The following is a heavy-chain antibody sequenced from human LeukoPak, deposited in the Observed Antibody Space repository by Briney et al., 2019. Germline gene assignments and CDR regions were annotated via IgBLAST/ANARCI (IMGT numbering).Heavy chain of an antibody. J-gene: IGHJ4*02. CDR3: AKDGVVRYYFDY. Sequence: GGSLRLSCSASGFVFTIYTMYWVRQAPGKGLEWVSSISGSGASTFYADSVKGRFTISRDNSKNTLYLQINSLRAEDTAVYYCAKDGVVRYYFDYWGQGTLVTVSS. D-gene: IGHD2-15*01. CDR2: ISGSGAST. CDR1: GFVFTIYT. V-gene: IGHV3-23*01.